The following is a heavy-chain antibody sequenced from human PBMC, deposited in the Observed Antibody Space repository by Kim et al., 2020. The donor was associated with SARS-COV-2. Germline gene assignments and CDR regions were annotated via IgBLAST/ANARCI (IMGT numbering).Heavy chain of an antibody. J-gene: IGHJ6*02. CDR2: INPSGGST. D-gene: IGHD3-10*01. V-gene: IGHV1-46*01. CDR3: ARDIILGHDGGGYYYYGMDV. Sequence: ASVKVSCKASGYTFTSYYMHWVRQAPGQGLEWMGIINPSGGSTSYAQKFQGRVTMTRDTSTSTVYMELSSLRSEDTAVYYCARDIILGHDGGGYYYYGMDVWGQGTTVTVSS. CDR1: GYTFTSYY.